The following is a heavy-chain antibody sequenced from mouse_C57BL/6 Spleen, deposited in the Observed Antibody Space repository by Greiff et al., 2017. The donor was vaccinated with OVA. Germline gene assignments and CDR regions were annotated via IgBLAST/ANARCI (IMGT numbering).Heavy chain of an antibody. D-gene: IGHD2-4*01. CDR2: ISSGGSYT. V-gene: IGHV5-6*01. Sequence: DVQLVESGGDLVKPGGSLKLSCAASGFTFSSYGMSWVRQTPDKRLEWVATISSGGSYTYYPDSVKGRFTISRDNAKNTLYLQMSSLKSEDTAMYYCARGITTYFDYWGQGTTLTVSS. J-gene: IGHJ2*01. CDR1: GFTFSSYG. CDR3: ARGITTYFDY.